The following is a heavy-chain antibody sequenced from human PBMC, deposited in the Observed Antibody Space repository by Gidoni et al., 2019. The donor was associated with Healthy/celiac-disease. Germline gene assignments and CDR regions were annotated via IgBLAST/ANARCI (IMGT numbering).Heavy chain of an antibody. CDR1: GYTFTSYG. V-gene: IGHV1-18*01. J-gene: IGHJ3*02. D-gene: IGHD2-2*01. CDR3: ARDGGYCSSTSCLSVNAFDI. CDR2: ISAYNGNT. Sequence: QVQLVQSGAEVKKPGASVKVSCKASGYTFTSYGISWVRQAPGQGLEWMGWISAYNGNTNYAQKLQGRVTMTTDTSTSTAYMELRSLRPDDTAVYYCARDGGYCSSTSCLSVNAFDIWGQGTMVTVSS.